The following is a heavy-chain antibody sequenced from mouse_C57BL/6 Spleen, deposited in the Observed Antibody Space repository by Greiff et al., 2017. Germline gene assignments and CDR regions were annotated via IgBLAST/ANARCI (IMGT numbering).Heavy chain of an antibody. V-gene: IGHV1-80*01. CDR1: GYAFSSYW. J-gene: IGHJ4*01. D-gene: IGHD1-2*01. Sequence: QVQLKESGAELVKPGASVKISCKASGYAFSSYWMNWVKQRPGKGLEWFGQIYPGDGDTNYNGKFKGKATLTADKSSSTAYMQLSSLTSEDSAVYFCARSGSNYAMDYWGQGTSVTVSS. CDR2: IYPGDGDT. CDR3: ARSGSNYAMDY.